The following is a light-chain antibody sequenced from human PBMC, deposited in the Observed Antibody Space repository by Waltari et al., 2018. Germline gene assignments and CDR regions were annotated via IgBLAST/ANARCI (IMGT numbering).Light chain of an antibody. CDR2: DVS. CDR1: RSDRGLYDY. CDR3: SAYTATDTYV. J-gene: IGLJ1*01. Sequence: SALTQPASMSGSPGQSITIPCTGTRSDRGLYDYVSWYQQHPGKAPKLIISDVSQRPSGVTARFSGSKSGYTASLTISGLQTEDEADYYCSAYTATDTYVFGSGTTVTVL. V-gene: IGLV2-14*03.